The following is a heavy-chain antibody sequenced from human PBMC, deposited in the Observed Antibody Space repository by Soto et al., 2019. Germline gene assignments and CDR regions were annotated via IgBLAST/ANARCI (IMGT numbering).Heavy chain of an antibody. Sequence: EVQLVESGGGLVQPGGSLRLSCAASGITFSGYSMNWVRQAPGKGLEWVSYISSSNATIYYADSVKGRFTISRDNAKNSLYLQMNSLRDEDTAVYSCARGRRNFDYWGQGTPVTVSS. CDR3: ARGRRNFDY. CDR1: GITFSGYS. V-gene: IGHV3-48*02. D-gene: IGHD6-6*01. J-gene: IGHJ4*02. CDR2: ISSSNATI.